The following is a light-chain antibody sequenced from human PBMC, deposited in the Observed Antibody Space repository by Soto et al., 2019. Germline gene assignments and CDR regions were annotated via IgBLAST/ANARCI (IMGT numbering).Light chain of an antibody. CDR1: SSNIGAGYD. V-gene: IGLV1-40*01. J-gene: IGLJ1*01. CDR3: QSYDSSLSAYV. Sequence: QSVLTQPPSVSGAPGQRVTISCTGSSSNIGAGYDVHWYQQLPGTAPKLLIYGNSNRPSGVPDRFSGSKSGTSASLAITGIPAEDDADYYCQSYDSSLSAYVFGTGTKLTVL. CDR2: GNS.